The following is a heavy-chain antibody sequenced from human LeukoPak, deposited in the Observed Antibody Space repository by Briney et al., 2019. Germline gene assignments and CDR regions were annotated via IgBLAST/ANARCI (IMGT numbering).Heavy chain of an antibody. Sequence: SETLSLTCTVSGGSISSGGYYWSWIRQHPGKGLEWIGSIYYSGSTYYNPSLKSRVTISVDTSKNQFSLKLSSVTAADTAVYYCARRLIVGATDYFDYWGQGTLVTVSS. V-gene: IGHV4-39*01. CDR1: GGSISSGGYY. CDR2: IYYSGST. J-gene: IGHJ4*02. D-gene: IGHD1-26*01. CDR3: ARRLIVGATDYFDY.